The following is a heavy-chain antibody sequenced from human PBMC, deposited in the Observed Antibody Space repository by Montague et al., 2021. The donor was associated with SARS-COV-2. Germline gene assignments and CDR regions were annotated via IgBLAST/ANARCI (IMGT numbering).Heavy chain of an antibody. D-gene: IGHD1-14*01. CDR2: VHYSGKT. CDR1: GVSVKNYY. V-gene: IGHV4-59*02. CDR3: ARHHISTMYGYSWFDP. Sequence: SETLSLTCTVSGVSVKNYYWSWIRQPPGKGLEWIGYVHYSGKTKSNPSLQNPISISPDASKNQFYLSLTSVTSADAAVYYCARHHISTMYGYSWFDPWGRGTLVTV. J-gene: IGHJ5*02.